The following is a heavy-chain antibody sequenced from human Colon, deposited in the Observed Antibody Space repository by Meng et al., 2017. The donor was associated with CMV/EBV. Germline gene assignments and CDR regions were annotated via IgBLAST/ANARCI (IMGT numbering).Heavy chain of an antibody. CDR2: INHSGST. J-gene: IGHJ4*02. V-gene: IGHV4-34*01. D-gene: IGHD1-26*01. CDR3: ARGGAPRRPPGAR. Sequence: QLQQWGAGLLKPSETLSLTCAGYGGFFSGYYWSWIRPPPGKGLEWIGEINHSGSTNYNPSLKSRVTISVDTSKNQFSLKLSSVTAADTAVYYCARGGAPRRPPGARWGQGTLVTVSS. CDR1: GGFFSGYY.